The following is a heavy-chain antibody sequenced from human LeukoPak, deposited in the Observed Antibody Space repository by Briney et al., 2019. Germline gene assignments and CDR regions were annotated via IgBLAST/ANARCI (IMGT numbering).Heavy chain of an antibody. Sequence: PGGSLRLSCAASGFTTPWFWMNWVRQAPGKGLEWVANIKQDGSEKYYVDSVKGRFTISRDNAKNSLYLQMSNLRAEDTAMYYCASSRYSDAFDIWGQGTMVTVSS. V-gene: IGHV3-7*01. CDR3: ASSRYSDAFDI. CDR1: GFTTPWFW. CDR2: IKQDGSEK. D-gene: IGHD3-9*01. J-gene: IGHJ3*02.